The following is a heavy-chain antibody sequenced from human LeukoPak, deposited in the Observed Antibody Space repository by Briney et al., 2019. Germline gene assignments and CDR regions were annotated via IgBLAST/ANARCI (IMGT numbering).Heavy chain of an antibody. Sequence: SVKVSRKASGGTFSSYAISRVRQAPGQGLEWMGGVIPIFGTANYAQKFQGRVTITADKSTSTAYMELSSLRSEDTAVYYCARTPDYDILTGYAWSPYDYWGQGTLVTVPS. CDR3: ARTPDYDILTGYAWSPYDY. J-gene: IGHJ4*02. D-gene: IGHD3-9*01. V-gene: IGHV1-69*06. CDR2: VIPIFGTA. CDR1: GGTFSSYA.